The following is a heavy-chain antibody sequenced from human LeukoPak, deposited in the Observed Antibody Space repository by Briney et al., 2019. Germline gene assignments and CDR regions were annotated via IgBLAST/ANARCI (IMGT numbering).Heavy chain of an antibody. CDR1: GFTFSSYG. J-gene: IGHJ6*03. V-gene: IGHV3-30*02. CDR3: ARDGGIMYYYMDV. CDR2: IRYDGSNK. D-gene: IGHD3-16*01. Sequence: GGSLRLSCAASGFTFSSYGMHWVRQAPGKGLEWVAFIRYDGSNKYYADSVKGRFTISRDNSRNTLYLQMKSLRTEDTAEYYCARDGGIMYYYMDVWGKGTTVTVSS.